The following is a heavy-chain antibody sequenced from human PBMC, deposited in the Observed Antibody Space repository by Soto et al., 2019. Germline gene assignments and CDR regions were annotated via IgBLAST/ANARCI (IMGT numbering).Heavy chain of an antibody. J-gene: IGHJ4*02. V-gene: IGHV3-15*01. D-gene: IGHD6-13*01. CDR3: TTGSIAAGSDY. CDR1: GFTFSNAW. CDR2: IKSKTDGGTT. Sequence: GGSLRLSCAASGFTFSNAWMSWVRQAPGKGLEWVGRIKSKTDGGTTDYAAPVKGRSTISRDDSKNTLYLQMNSLKTEDTAVYYCTTGSIAAGSDYWGQGTLVTVSS.